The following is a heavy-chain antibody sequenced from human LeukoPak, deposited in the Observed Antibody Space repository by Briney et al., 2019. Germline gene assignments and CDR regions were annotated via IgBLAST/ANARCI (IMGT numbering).Heavy chain of an antibody. J-gene: IGHJ3*02. CDR1: GYSISSGYY. CDR3: ARGLYYYDSSGYYYDAFDI. V-gene: IGHV4-38-2*02. Sequence: SETLSRTCTVSGYSISSGYYLGWIRQPPGKGLEWIGSIYHSGSTYYNPSLKSRVTISVDTSKNQFSLKLSSVTAADTAVYYCARGLYYYDSSGYYYDAFDIWGQGTMVTVSS. D-gene: IGHD3-22*01. CDR2: IYHSGST.